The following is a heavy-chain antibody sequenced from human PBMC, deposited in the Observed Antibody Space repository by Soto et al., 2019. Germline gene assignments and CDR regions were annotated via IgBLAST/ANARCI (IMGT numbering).Heavy chain of an antibody. V-gene: IGHV3-21*06. CDR1: GFPFSRYS. Sequence: AGGSLRLSCVFSGFPFSRYSLNWVRQAPGKGLEWVSSISSGGNDISYAESVEGRFFTSRDNVKNVLYLYINKLRPEDTAVYYCARMSXWGQGTLVTVSX. CDR3: ARMSX. J-gene: IGHJ4*02. CDR2: ISSGGNDI.